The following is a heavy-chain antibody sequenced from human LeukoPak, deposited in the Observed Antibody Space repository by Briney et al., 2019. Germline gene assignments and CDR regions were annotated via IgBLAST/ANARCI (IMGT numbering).Heavy chain of an antibody. J-gene: IGHJ3*02. CDR3: ATYATWGPFDAFDI. V-gene: IGHV3-21*01. D-gene: IGHD7-27*01. CDR2: ISSSSSYI. Sequence: GGSLRLSCAASGFTFSSYSMNWVRQAPGKGLEWASSISSSSSYIYYADSVKGRFTISRDKSKNSLDLQMNRLRAEDTAVYYCATYATWGPFDAFDIWGQGTMVTVSS. CDR1: GFTFSSYS.